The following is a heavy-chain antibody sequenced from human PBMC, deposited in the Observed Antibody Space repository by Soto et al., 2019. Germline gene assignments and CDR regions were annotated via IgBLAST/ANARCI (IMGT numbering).Heavy chain of an antibody. Sequence: ASVKVSCKASGYTCTSYAMHWVRQAPGQRLEWMGWINAGNGNTKYSQKFQGRVTITRDTSASTAYMELSSLRSEDTAVYYCARGKRAVADKTPIDYWGQGTLVTVSS. D-gene: IGHD6-19*01. CDR1: GYTCTSYA. CDR3: ARGKRAVADKTPIDY. J-gene: IGHJ4*02. CDR2: INAGNGNT. V-gene: IGHV1-3*01.